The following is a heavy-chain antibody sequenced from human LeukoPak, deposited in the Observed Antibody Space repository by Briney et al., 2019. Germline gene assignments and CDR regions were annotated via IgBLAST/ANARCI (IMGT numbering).Heavy chain of an antibody. V-gene: IGHV4-34*01. CDR3: ARDHRDGYNYYWFDP. J-gene: IGHJ5*02. Sequence: SETLSLTCAVYGGSFSGYYWSWIRQPPGKGLEWIGEINHSGSTNYNPSLKSRVTISVDTSKNQFSLKLSSVTAADTAVYYCARDHRDGYNYYWFDPWGQGTLVTVSS. D-gene: IGHD5-24*01. CDR1: GGSFSGYY. CDR2: INHSGST.